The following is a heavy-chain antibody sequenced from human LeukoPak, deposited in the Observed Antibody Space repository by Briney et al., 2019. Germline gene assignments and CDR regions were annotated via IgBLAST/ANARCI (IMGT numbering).Heavy chain of an antibody. Sequence: SETLSLTCAVYGGSFSGYYWSWIRQPPGKGLEWIGEINHSGSTNYNPSLKSRVTISVDTSKNQFSLKLSSVTAADTAVYYCARLPIAVAAWFDPWGQGTLVTVSS. CDR1: GGSFSGYY. CDR3: ARLPIAVAAWFDP. V-gene: IGHV4-34*01. CDR2: INHSGST. J-gene: IGHJ5*02. D-gene: IGHD6-19*01.